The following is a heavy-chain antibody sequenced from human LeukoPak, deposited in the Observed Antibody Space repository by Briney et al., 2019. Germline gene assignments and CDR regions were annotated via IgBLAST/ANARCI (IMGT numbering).Heavy chain of an antibody. V-gene: IGHV3-23*01. CDR2: ISGGRGTI. Sequence: GGSLRLSCAACGFTFSSYAMSWVRQAPGKGLEWVSVISGGRGTIYFADSVKGRFTISRDNSKNTLYLQMNSLRAGDTAVYYCARANGFTYGYSDYWGQGTLVTVSS. J-gene: IGHJ4*02. D-gene: IGHD5-18*01. CDR3: ARANGFTYGYSDY. CDR1: GFTFSSYA.